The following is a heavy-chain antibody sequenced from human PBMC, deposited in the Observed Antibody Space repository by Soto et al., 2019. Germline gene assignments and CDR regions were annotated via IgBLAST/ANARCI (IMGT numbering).Heavy chain of an antibody. CDR2: IYYSGST. J-gene: IGHJ4*02. V-gene: IGHV4-61*01. CDR1: GGSVSSGSYY. D-gene: IGHD3-22*01. Sequence: SETLSLTCTVSGGSVSSGSYYWSWIRQPPGKGLEGIGYIYYSGSTNYNPSLKSRVTISVDTSKNQFSLKLSSVTAADTAVYYCARDNYYDSSGYHQNYDYWGQGTLVTSPQ. CDR3: ARDNYYDSSGYHQNYDY.